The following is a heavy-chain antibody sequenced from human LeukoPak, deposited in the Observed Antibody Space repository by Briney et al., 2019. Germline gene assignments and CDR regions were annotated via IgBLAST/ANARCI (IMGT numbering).Heavy chain of an antibody. CDR1: GFIFYDSW. J-gene: IGHJ4*02. D-gene: IGHD3-16*01. CDR3: TTPGRGRVNKIGGVVIDY. V-gene: IGHV3-15*06. CDR2: IKRKREDGTT. Sequence: GGSLRLPCAPSGFIFYDSWMHWVRHSPGKGLVGVGRIKRKREDGTTNYSDLANGRFSLSRDEVKDTVNLDMNRLKHEDTGIYFCTTPGRGRVNKIGGVVIDYWGLGNLVIVAS.